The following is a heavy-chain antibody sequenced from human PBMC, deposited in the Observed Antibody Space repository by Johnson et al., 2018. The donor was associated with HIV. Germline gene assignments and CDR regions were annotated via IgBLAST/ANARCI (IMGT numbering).Heavy chain of an antibody. CDR3: ARSGLVQTYYYGSGSYKDAFDI. J-gene: IGHJ3*02. Sequence: QVQLVESGGGVVRPGRSLRLSCAASGFIFSNYPMHWVRQAPGKGLEWVAVISFDGSKKYHADSVKGRFTISRDNSKNTLYLQMNSLRAEDTAVYYCARSGLVQTYYYGSGSYKDAFDIWGQGTMVTVSS. D-gene: IGHD3-10*01. CDR2: ISFDGSKK. V-gene: IGHV3-30*14. CDR1: GFIFSNYP.